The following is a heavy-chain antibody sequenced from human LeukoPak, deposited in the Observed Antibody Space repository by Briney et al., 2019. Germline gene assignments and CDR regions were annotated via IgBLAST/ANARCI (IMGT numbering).Heavy chain of an antibody. D-gene: IGHD2-8*01. CDR1: GFAFSSYA. V-gene: IGHV3-23*01. CDR2: ISGSGDRR. CDR3: AKDRGHCTNGVCHNYYYMDV. Sequence: GGSLRLSCAASGFAFSSYAMRWVRQAPGKGLEWVSSISGSGDRRDSADSVKGRFTISRDNSKNTLYLEMYSLRAEDTDVYYCAKDRGHCTNGVCHNYYYMDVWGKGTTVTVSS. J-gene: IGHJ6*03.